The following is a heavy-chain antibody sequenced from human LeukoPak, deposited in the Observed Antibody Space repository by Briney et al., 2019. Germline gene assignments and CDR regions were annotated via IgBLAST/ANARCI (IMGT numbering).Heavy chain of an antibody. CDR2: IRSKANSYAT. Sequence: GGSLKLSCAASGFTFSGSAMHWVRQASGKGLEWVGRIRSKANSYATAYAASVKGRFTISRDDSKNTACLQMNSLKTEDTAVYYCTIGGIAAAGTDYWGQGTLVTVSS. J-gene: IGHJ4*02. CDR1: GFTFSGSA. CDR3: TIGGIAAAGTDY. D-gene: IGHD6-13*01. V-gene: IGHV3-73*01.